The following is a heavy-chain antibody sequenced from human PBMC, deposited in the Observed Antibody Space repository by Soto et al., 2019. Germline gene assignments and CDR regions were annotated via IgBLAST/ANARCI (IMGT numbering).Heavy chain of an antibody. CDR2: IIPIFGTA. Sequence: SVKVSCKASGGTFSSYAISWVRQAPGQGLEWMGGIIPIFGTANYAQKFQGRVTITADESTSTAYMELSSLRSEDTAVYYCARAGLDNCSGGSCYHNRPAVPHYYYYGMDVWGQGTTVTVSS. CDR1: GGTFSSYA. CDR3: ARAGLDNCSGGSCYHNRPAVPHYYYYGMDV. V-gene: IGHV1-69*13. D-gene: IGHD2-15*01. J-gene: IGHJ6*02.